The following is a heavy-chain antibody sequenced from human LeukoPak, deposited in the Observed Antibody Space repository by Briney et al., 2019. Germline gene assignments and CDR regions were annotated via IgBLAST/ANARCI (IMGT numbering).Heavy chain of an antibody. CDR3: ARDFFSINSAYSSSSADDY. D-gene: IGHD6-6*01. Sequence: ASVKVSCKASGYTFTSYDINWVRQATGQGLEWMGWMNPNSGNTGYAQKFQGRVTMTRNTSISTAYMELRSLRSDDTAVYYCARDFFSINSAYSSSSADDYWGQGTLVTVSS. CDR1: GYTFTSYD. J-gene: IGHJ4*02. CDR2: MNPNSGNT. V-gene: IGHV1-8*02.